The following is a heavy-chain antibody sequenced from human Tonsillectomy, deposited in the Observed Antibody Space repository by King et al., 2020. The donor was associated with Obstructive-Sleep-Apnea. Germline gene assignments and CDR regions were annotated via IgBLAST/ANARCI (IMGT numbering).Heavy chain of an antibody. CDR3: ARAPGGLDAFDI. Sequence: VQLVESGGGXVQPGRSLRLSCAASGFTFSSYGMHWVXQAPGKGLEWVXVIXYDGSNKYYVDSVKGRFTISRDNSKNTLYLQMNSLRAEDTALYYCARAPGGLDAFDIWGQGTMVTVSS. J-gene: IGHJ3*02. CDR2: IXYDGSNK. V-gene: IGHV3-33*01. CDR1: GFTFSSYG. D-gene: IGHD1-26*01.